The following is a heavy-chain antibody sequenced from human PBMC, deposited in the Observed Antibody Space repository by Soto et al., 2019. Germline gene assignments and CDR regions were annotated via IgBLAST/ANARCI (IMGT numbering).Heavy chain of an antibody. CDR1: GGSISSGDYY. CDR3: ARERPDGARLDP. J-gene: IGHJ5*02. CDR2: VYYSGST. Sequence: SETLSLTCTVSGGSISSGDYYWSWIRQPPGKGLEWIGYVYYSGSTYYNPSLKSRITISVDTSKNQFSLKLSSVTAADTAVYYCARERPDGARLDPWGQGTLVTVSS. D-gene: IGHD6-6*01. V-gene: IGHV4-30-4*01.